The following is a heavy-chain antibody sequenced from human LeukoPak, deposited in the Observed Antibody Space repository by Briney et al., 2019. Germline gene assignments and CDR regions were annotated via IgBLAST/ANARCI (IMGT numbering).Heavy chain of an antibody. D-gene: IGHD6-19*01. CDR1: GFTFSSYG. Sequence: GRSLRLSCAASGFTFSSYGMHWVRQAPGKGLEWVAVISYDGSNKYYADSVKGRFTIPRENSKNTLYLQMNSLRAEDTAVYYCARGEGYSSGWYVYWGQGTLVTVSS. CDR2: ISYDGSNK. V-gene: IGHV3-30*03. J-gene: IGHJ4*02. CDR3: ARGEGYSSGWYVY.